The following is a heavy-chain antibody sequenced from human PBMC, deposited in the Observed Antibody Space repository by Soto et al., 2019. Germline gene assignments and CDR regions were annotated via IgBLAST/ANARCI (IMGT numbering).Heavy chain of an antibody. D-gene: IGHD3-22*01. CDR2: IYYSGST. J-gene: IGHJ6*02. CDR3: ASALYYYDSSGYLEYGMDV. CDR1: GGSISSGDYY. Sequence: TLSLTCTVSGGSISSGDYYWSWIRQPPGKGLEWIGYIYYSGSTYYNPSLKSRVTISVDTSKNQFSLKLSSVTAADTAVYYCASALYYYDSSGYLEYGMDVWGQGTTVTVSS. V-gene: IGHV4-30-4*01.